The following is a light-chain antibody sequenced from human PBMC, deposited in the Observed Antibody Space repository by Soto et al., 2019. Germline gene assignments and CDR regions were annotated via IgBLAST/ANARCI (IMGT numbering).Light chain of an antibody. J-gene: IGLJ3*02. CDR1: SSDVGGYNY. V-gene: IGLV2-14*01. CDR2: EVS. Sequence: QSALTQPASVSGSPGQSITISCTGTSSDVGGYNYVSWYQQHPGKAPKLMIYEVSNRPSGVSNRFSGSKSGNTASLTISGLQAEDEADYDCSSYTTSSPHWVFGGGTQLTVL. CDR3: SSYTTSSPHWV.